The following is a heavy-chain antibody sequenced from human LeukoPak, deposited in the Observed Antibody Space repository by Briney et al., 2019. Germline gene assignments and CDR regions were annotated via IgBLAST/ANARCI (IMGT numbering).Heavy chain of an antibody. CDR2: IFPSGGEI. CDR3: ATYRQVLLPFES. CDR1: GFTFSTFA. J-gene: IGHJ4*02. D-gene: IGHD2-8*02. Sequence: GGSLRLSCAASGFTFSTFAMIWVRQPPGKGLEWVSSIFPSGGEIHYADSVRGRFTISRDNCKSTLSLQMNRLRSEDTAIYYCATYRQVLLPFESWGQGTLVTVSS. V-gene: IGHV3-23*01.